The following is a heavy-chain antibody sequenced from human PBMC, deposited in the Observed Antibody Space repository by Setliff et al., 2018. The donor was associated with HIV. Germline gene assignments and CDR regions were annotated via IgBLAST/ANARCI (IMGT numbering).Heavy chain of an antibody. Sequence: PSETLSLTCAVSGGSISSSNWWSWVRQSPGKGLEWIGEIYHSGSTNYNPSLKSRVIIFVDTSKNQFSLRLSSVTAADTAVYYCARSNELIAARYFDYWGQGTLVTVSS. J-gene: IGHJ4*02. CDR3: ARSNELIAARYFDY. CDR2: IYHSGST. CDR1: GGSISSSNW. V-gene: IGHV4-4*02. D-gene: IGHD6-6*01.